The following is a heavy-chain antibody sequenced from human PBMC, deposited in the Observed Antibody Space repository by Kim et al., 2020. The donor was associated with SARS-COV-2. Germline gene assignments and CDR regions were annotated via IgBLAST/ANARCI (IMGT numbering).Heavy chain of an antibody. CDR3: ARHNVGYCSGGSCHLPLGYYYGMDV. Sequence: GESLKISCKGSGYSFTSYWIGWVRQMPGKGLEWMGIIYPGDSDTRYSPSFQGQVTISADKSISTAYLQWSSLKASDTAMYYCARHNVGYCSGGSCHLPLGYYYGMDVWGQGTTVTVSS. V-gene: IGHV5-51*01. CDR2: IYPGDSDT. D-gene: IGHD2-15*01. CDR1: GYSFTSYW. J-gene: IGHJ6*02.